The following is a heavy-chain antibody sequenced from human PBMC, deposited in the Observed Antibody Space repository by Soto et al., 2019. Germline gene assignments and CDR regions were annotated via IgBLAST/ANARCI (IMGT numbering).Heavy chain of an antibody. Sequence: QVQLEESGGGVVRPGRSLRLCCAASGFTFNSYAMHWVRQAPGKGLEWVAVIWDDGSNDHYADSVRGRFTISRDNSKNTLYLQMSSLRAEDTAVYYCARDRYSTVTHFDYWGQGTLVTVSS. CDR1: GFTFNSYA. CDR2: IWDDGSND. CDR3: ARDRYSTVTHFDY. D-gene: IGHD4-17*01. J-gene: IGHJ4*02. V-gene: IGHV3-33*01.